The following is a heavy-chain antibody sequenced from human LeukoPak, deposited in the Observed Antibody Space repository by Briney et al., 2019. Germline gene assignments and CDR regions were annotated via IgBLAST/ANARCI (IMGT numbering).Heavy chain of an antibody. CDR3: ARDIVLMVYAIDPRRPFDY. Sequence: GASVKVSCKASGYTFTSYGISWVRQASGQGLEWMGWISAYNGNTNYAQKLQGRVTMTTDTSTSTAYMELRSLRSDDTAVYYCARDIVLMVYAIDPRRPFDYWGQGTLVTVSS. V-gene: IGHV1-18*01. CDR2: ISAYNGNT. J-gene: IGHJ4*02. CDR1: GYTFTSYG. D-gene: IGHD2-8*01.